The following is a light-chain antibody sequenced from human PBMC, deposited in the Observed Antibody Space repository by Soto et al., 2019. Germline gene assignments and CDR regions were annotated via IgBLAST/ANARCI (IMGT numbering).Light chain of an antibody. J-gene: IGLJ2*01. CDR1: SSDVGGYNY. Sequence: QSALTQPASVSGSPGQSITISCTGTSSDVGGYNYVSWYQQHPGKAPKLMIYDVSNRPSGVSNRFSGSKSGNTASLTISGLQAEDEADYYCSSYTSGSTPAVVFGGGTKVTVL. V-gene: IGLV2-14*01. CDR2: DVS. CDR3: SSYTSGSTPAVV.